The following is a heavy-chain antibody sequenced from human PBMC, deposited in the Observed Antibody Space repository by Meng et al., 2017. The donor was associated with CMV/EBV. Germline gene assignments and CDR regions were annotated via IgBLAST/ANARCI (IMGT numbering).Heavy chain of an antibody. D-gene: IGHD6-6*01. Sequence: YAISWVRQAPGQGLEWMGGIIPILGIANYAQKFQGRVTITEDKSTSTAYMELSSLRSEDTAVYYCARAVYSSSSFRDYYYYYGMDVWGQGTTVTVSS. CDR2: IIPILGIA. J-gene: IGHJ6*02. CDR1: YA. CDR3: ARAVYSSSSFRDYYYYYGMDV. V-gene: IGHV1-69*10.